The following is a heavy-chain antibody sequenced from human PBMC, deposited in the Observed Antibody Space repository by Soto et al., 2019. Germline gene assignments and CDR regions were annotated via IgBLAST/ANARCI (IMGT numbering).Heavy chain of an antibody. CDR3: ATLTVAGTVGYFDY. D-gene: IGHD6-19*01. J-gene: IGHJ4*02. CDR2: TYWNDDK. Sequence: ESGPTLVNPTQTLTLTCTFSGFSLSTPGVGVGWIRQAPGKALEWLALTYWNDDKHYSPSVRSRLTVFKDTSKKQVALTMTNMDPVDTATYYCATLTVAGTVGYFDYWGQGTLVTVSS. CDR1: GFSLSTPGVG. V-gene: IGHV2-5*01.